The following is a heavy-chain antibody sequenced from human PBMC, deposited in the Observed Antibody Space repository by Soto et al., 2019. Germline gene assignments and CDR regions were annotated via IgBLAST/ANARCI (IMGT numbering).Heavy chain of an antibody. J-gene: IGHJ4*02. Sequence: GGSLRLSCAASGFTFSSYGMHWVRQAPGKGLEWVAVIWYDGSNKYYADSVKGRFTISRDNSKNTLYLQMNSLRAEDTAVYYCARVVRGVMYCLDYWGQGTLVTVSS. CDR2: IWYDGSNK. V-gene: IGHV3-33*01. CDR1: GFTFSSYG. CDR3: ARVVRGVMYCLDY. D-gene: IGHD3-10*02.